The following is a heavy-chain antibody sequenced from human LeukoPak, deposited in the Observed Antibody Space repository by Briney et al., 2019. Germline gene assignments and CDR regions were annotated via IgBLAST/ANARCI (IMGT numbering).Heavy chain of an antibody. V-gene: IGHV4-34*01. D-gene: IGHD2-2*02. Sequence: SETLSLTCAVYGGSFGGYYWSWIRQPPGKGLEWIGEINHSGSTNYNPSLKSRVTISVDTSKNQFSLKLSSVTAADTAVYYCAVNSGDCSSTSCYMDYWGQGTLVTVSS. CDR3: AVNSGDCSSTSCYMDY. J-gene: IGHJ4*02. CDR1: GGSFGGYY. CDR2: INHSGST.